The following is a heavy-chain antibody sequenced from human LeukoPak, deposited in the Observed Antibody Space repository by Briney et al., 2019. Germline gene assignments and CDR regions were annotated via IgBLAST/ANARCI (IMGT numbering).Heavy chain of an antibody. D-gene: IGHD5-18*01. Sequence: GSSVKVSCKASGCTFSSYAISWVRQAPGQGLEWMGGIIPIFGTANYAQKFQGRVTITADESTSTAYMELSSLRSEDTAVYYCARRGYSHAYFDYWGQGTLVTVSS. CDR2: IIPIFGTA. CDR3: ARRGYSHAYFDY. J-gene: IGHJ4*02. CDR1: GCTFSSYA. V-gene: IGHV1-69*01.